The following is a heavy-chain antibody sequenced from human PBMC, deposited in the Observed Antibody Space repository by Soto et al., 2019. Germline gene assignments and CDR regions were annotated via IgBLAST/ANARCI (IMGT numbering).Heavy chain of an antibody. CDR2: ISYDGSNK. D-gene: IGHD5-12*01. CDR3: AKGRRYSGYDDKAFDI. J-gene: IGHJ3*02. CDR1: GFTFSSYG. Sequence: QVQLVESGGGVVQPGRSLRLSCAASGFTFSSYGMHWVRQAPGKGLEWVAVISYDGSNKYYADSVKGRFTISRDNSKNTLYLQMNRLRAEDTAVYYCAKGRRYSGYDDKAFDIWGQGTMFTVSS. V-gene: IGHV3-30*18.